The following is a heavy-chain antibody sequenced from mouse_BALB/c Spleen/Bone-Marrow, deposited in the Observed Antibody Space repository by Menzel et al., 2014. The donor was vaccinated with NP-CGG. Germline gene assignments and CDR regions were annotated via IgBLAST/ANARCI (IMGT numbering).Heavy chain of an antibody. CDR3: TRDGDGYYPYTLDN. D-gene: IGHD2-3*01. V-gene: IGHV1-15*01. J-gene: IGHJ4*01. CDR2: IHPRSGGT. Sequence: LVESGAELVRPGASVKLSCKALGYTFTDYEIHWVKQTPVHGLEWIGAIHPRSGGTAYNQKFKGKATLTADKSSSIAYMELSSLTSEDSAVYYCTRDGDGYYPYTLDNGGQGTSGTVSS. CDR1: GYTFTDYE.